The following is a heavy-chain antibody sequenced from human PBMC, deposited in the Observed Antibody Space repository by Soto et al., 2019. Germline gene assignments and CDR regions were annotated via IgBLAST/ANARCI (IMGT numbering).Heavy chain of an antibody. CDR2: IKQDGSEK. CDR1: GFTFSSYW. V-gene: IGHV3-7*03. D-gene: IGHD3-16*01. CDR3: ARXXXXXXXYVKYYYYGMDV. Sequence: EVQLVESGGGLVQPGGSLRLSCAASGFTFSSYWMSWVRQAPGKGLEWVANIKQDGSEKYYVDSVKGRFTISRDNAKNSLYLQMNSLRAEDTAVYYCARXXXXXXXYVKYYYYGMDVWGQGTTVTXXS. J-gene: IGHJ6*02.